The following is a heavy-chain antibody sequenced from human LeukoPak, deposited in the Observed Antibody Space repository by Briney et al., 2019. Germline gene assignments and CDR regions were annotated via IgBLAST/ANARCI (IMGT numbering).Heavy chain of an antibody. V-gene: IGHV3-66*01. CDR3: ARESYYYDSTRGGGLYYFDY. J-gene: IGHJ4*02. CDR1: GFTFSSNY. D-gene: IGHD3-22*01. CDR2: IYSGGST. Sequence: PGGSLRLSCAASGFTFSSNYMSWVRQAPGKGLEWVSAIYSGGSTYYADSVKGRFTISRDNSKNTLYLQMNSLRAEDTAVYYCARESYYYDSTRGGGLYYFDYWGQGTLVTVSS.